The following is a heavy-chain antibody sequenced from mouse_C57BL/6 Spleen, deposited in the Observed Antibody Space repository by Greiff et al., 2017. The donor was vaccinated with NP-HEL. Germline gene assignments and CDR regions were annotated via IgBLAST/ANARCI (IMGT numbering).Heavy chain of an antibody. CDR2: VYPGDGDT. V-gene: IGHV1-82*01. D-gene: IGHD2-2*01. CDR3: ARGGGGYDGGFAY. Sequence: QVQLQQSGPELVKPGASVKISCKASGYAFSSSWMNWVKQRPGKGLEWIGRVYPGDGDTNYNGKFKGKATLTADKSSSTAYMQLSSLTSEDSAVYFCARGGGGYDGGFAYWGQGTLVTVSA. CDR1: GYAFSSSW. J-gene: IGHJ3*01.